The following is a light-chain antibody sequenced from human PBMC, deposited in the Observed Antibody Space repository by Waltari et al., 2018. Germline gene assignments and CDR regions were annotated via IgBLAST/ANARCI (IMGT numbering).Light chain of an antibody. CDR3: SSYAGSNKNVV. J-gene: IGLJ2*01. CDR1: SSDVGGYNY. Sequence: QSALTQPPSASGSPGQSVTIPCTGTSSDVGGYNYVSWYQQHPGKAPKAMFYEVSKLPSGVPDRFSGSKSGNTASLPVSGRQAEDEADYDCSSYAGSNKNVVFGGGTKLTVL. V-gene: IGLV2-8*01. CDR2: EVS.